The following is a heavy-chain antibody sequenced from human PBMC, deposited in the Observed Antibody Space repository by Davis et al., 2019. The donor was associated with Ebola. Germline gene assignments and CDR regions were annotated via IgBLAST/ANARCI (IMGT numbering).Heavy chain of an antibody. CDR2: INHSGST. V-gene: IGHV4-34*01. J-gene: IGHJ4*02. CDR1: GGSFSGYY. Sequence: PSETLSLTCAVYGGSFSGYYWSWIRQPPGKGLEWIGEINHSGSTNYNPSLKSRVTISVDTSKNQFSLKLSSVTAADTAVYYCAKLLVPDSHYFDYWGQGTLVTVSS. CDR3: AKLLVPDSHYFDY. D-gene: IGHD6-13*01.